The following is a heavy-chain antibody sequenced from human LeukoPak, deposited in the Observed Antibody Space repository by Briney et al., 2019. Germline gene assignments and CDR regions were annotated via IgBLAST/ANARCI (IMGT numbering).Heavy chain of an antibody. V-gene: IGHV3-30*02. CDR1: GFTFSSYA. Sequence: GGSLRLSCAASGFTFSSYAMHWVRQAPGKGLEWVAFIRYDGSDKYYADSVKGRFAISRDNSKNTVYLQMNSLRTEDTAVYYCAKDLTTVTTQGDYWGQGTLVTVSS. CDR2: IRYDGSDK. CDR3: AKDLTTVTTQGDY. D-gene: IGHD4-17*01. J-gene: IGHJ4*02.